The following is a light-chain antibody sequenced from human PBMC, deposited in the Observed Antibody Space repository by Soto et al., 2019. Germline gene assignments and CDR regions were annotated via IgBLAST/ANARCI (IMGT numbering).Light chain of an antibody. CDR1: QSISSN. V-gene: IGKV3-15*01. CDR2: GAS. Sequence: EIVITQAPAIRSVSPGERATLSCRASQSISSNLAWYQQRPGQAPRLLIYGASTGATGIPARFSGSGSGTEFTLTISSLQSEDFAVYYCQQYNNWPPAWTFGQGTKVDIK. J-gene: IGKJ1*01. CDR3: QQYNNWPPAWT.